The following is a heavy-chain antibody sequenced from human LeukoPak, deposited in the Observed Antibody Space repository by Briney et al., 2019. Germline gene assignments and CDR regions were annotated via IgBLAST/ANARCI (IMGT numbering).Heavy chain of an antibody. V-gene: IGHV1-69*13. D-gene: IGHD5-24*01. CDR2: IIPIFGTA. CDR1: GGTFSSYA. J-gene: IGHJ5*02. CDR3: ASAATLHIGFDP. Sequence: SVKVSCKASGGTFSSYAISWVRQAPGQGLEWMGGIIPIFGTANYAQKFQGRVTITADESTSTAYMEPSSLRSEDTAVYYCASAATLHIGFDPWGQGTLVTVSS.